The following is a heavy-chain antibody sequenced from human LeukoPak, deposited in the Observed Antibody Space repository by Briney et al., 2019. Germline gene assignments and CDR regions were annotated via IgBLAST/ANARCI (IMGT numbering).Heavy chain of an antibody. CDR1: GFTFSSYG. CDR3: AKDHSGSYYYYGMDV. CDR2: ISYDGSNK. D-gene: IGHD1-26*01. Sequence: GGSLRLSCAASGFTFSSYGMHWVRQAPGKGLEWVAVISYDGSNKYYADSVKGRFTISRDNSKNTLYLQMNSLRAEGTAVYYCAKDHSGSYYYYGMDVWGKGTTVTVSS. V-gene: IGHV3-30*18. J-gene: IGHJ6*04.